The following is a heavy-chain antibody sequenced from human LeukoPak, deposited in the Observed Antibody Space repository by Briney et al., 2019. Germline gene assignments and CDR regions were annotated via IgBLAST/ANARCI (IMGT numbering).Heavy chain of an antibody. Sequence: HPGGSLRLSYAASGFTFDDYAMHWVRQAPGKGLEWVSGISWNSGSIGYADSVKGRFTISRDNAKNSLYLQMNSLRAEDTALYYCAKDRTYDISGYTNWGQGTLVTVSS. CDR3: AKDRTYDISGYTN. CDR1: GFTFDDYA. J-gene: IGHJ4*02. CDR2: ISWNSGSI. V-gene: IGHV3-9*01. D-gene: IGHD3-22*01.